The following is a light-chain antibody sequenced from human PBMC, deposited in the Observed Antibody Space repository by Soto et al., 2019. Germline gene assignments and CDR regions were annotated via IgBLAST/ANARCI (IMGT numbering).Light chain of an antibody. J-gene: IGLJ3*02. CDR2: EVS. CDR1: SSDVGSYTY. CDR3: SSYTTSSSWV. Sequence: QSALTQPASVSGSPGQSITISCTGTSSDVGSYTYVSWYQQHPGKAPKLLIYEVSYRPSGVSVRFSGSKSGNTASLTISGLQAEDEANYYCSSYTTSSSWVFGGGTKLTVL. V-gene: IGLV2-14*01.